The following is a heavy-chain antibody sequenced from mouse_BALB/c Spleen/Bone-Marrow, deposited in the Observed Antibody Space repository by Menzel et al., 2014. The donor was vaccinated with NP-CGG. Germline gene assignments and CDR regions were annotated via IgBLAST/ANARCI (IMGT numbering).Heavy chain of an antibody. Sequence: VQLQQSGAELVRPGASVKPSCKASGYSFTSYWMNWVKQRPGQGLEWIGMIHPSHSETRLNQKFKDKATLTVDKSSSTAYMQLSSPTSEDSAVYYCARRERTGMNYWGQGTTLTVSS. J-gene: IGHJ2*01. CDR3: ARRERTGMNY. V-gene: IGHV1-61*01. CDR2: IHPSHSET. D-gene: IGHD4-1*01. CDR1: GYSFTSYW.